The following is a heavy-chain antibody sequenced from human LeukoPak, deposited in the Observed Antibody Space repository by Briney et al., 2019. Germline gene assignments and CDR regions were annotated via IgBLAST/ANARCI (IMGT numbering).Heavy chain of an antibody. J-gene: IGHJ4*02. Sequence: ASVKVSCKASGYTFTSYGISWVRQAPGQGLEWMGCISAYNGNTNYAQNLQGRVTMTTDTSTSTAYMEMRSLRSDDTAVYYCAVWYGYGETPFDYWGQGTLVTVSS. CDR1: GYTFTSYG. CDR3: AVWYGYGETPFDY. D-gene: IGHD3-16*01. CDR2: ISAYNGNT. V-gene: IGHV1-18*01.